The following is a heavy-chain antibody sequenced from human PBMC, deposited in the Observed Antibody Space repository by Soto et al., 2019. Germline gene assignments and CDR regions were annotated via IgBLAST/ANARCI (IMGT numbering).Heavy chain of an antibody. J-gene: IGHJ4*02. V-gene: IGHV3-23*01. Sequence: GGSLRLSCAASGFSFGRSALSWVRKSPGKGLEWVSTISGSDGKTFYADSVKGRFSISRDTSQSTLYLQMNSLRADDTAMYYCARWSYLDYWGQGTRVTVSS. CDR2: ISGSDGKT. CDR3: ARWSYLDY. CDR1: GFSFGRSA. D-gene: IGHD3-3*01.